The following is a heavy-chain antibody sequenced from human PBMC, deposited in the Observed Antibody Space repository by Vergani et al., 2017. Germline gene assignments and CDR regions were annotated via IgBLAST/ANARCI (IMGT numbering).Heavy chain of an antibody. CDR3: ARGRLSWTYAGFDY. CDR2: INHSGST. D-gene: IGHD1-7*01. V-gene: IGHV4-34*01. J-gene: IGHJ4*02. CDR1: GGSFSGYY. Sequence: QVQLQQWGAGLLKPSETLSLTCAVYGGSFSGYYWSWIRQPPGKGLEWIGEINHSGSTNYNPSLQSRVTIAVDTSKNQFSLKLSSVTAADTAVYYCARGRLSWTYAGFDYWGQGTLVTVSS.